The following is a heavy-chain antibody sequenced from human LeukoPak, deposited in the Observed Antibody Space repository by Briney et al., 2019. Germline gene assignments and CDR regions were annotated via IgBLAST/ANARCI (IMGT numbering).Heavy chain of an antibody. J-gene: IGHJ4*02. CDR2: ISSSSSTT. CDR1: GFTFSSYS. V-gene: IGHV3-48*04. D-gene: IGHD3-22*01. CDR3: ARDGDYYDSSGYFLDY. Sequence: GGSLRLSCETFGFTFSSYSMNWVRQAPGKGLEWVSYISSSSSTTYYADSVKGRFTISRDNAKNSLYLQMNSLRAEDTAVYYCARDGDYYDSSGYFLDYWGQGTLVTVSS.